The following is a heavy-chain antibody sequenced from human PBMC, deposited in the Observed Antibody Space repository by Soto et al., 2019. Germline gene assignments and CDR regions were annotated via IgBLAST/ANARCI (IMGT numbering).Heavy chain of an antibody. J-gene: IGHJ4*02. D-gene: IGHD2-8*01. CDR1: GYTFTAYY. CDR2: VNPGNGTT. V-gene: IGHV1-2*02. Sequence: ASVKVSCKASGYTFTAYYMHWVRQAPGQGLEWMGWVNPGNGTTSFAQKFQGRVTMTRDTSISTAYMELSGLRSDDTAMYYCARDTYANLDYWGKGTLVTVS. CDR3: ARDTYANLDY.